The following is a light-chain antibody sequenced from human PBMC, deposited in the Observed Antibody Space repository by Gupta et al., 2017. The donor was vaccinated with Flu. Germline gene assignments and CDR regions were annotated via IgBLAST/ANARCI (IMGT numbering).Light chain of an antibody. V-gene: IGKV1-8*01. CDR1: QNIRSY. J-gene: IGKJ4*01. CDR3: QQEDSYPFT. Sequence: AIPITQSPSSLSTSTGDRVTITCRASQNIRSYLAWYQQKPGKAPKLLIYAASTLQSGVPSTFSGSGSGTDFTLTISRRQSEEFATYYCQQEDSYPFTFGGGTKVEIK. CDR2: AAS.